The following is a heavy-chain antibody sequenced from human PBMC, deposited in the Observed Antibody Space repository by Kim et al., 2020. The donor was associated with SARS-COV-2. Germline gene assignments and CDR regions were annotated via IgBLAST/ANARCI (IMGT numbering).Heavy chain of an antibody. CDR3: ARPYYDSSGFVAFDI. V-gene: IGHV5-51*01. CDR1: GYSFTTYW. J-gene: IGHJ3*02. Sequence: GESLKISCKTSGYSFTTYWIAWVRQMPGKGLEWMGIIFPRDSETKYSPSFEGQVTMSVDKSINTAYLQWSSLKASDTAMYHCARPYYDSSGFVAFDIWGQGTMLTV. CDR2: IFPRDSET. D-gene: IGHD3-22*01.